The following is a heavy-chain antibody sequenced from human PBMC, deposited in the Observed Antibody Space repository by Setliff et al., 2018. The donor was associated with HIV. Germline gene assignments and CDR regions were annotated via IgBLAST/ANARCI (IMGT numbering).Heavy chain of an antibody. Sequence: GESLKISCKGSGYSFTNYWISWMRQMPGKGLEWMGRIDPTDSYINYSPSFQGHVTISADKSISSAYLQWSSLKASDTAMYYCARHEAGGGMDVWGQGTTVTVSS. D-gene: IGHD3-10*01. CDR3: ARHEAGGGMDV. V-gene: IGHV5-10-1*01. CDR1: GYSFTNYW. J-gene: IGHJ6*02. CDR2: IDPTDSYI.